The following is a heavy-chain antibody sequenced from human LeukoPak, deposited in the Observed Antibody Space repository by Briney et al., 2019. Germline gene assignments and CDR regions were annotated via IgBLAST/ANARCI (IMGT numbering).Heavy chain of an antibody. D-gene: IGHD3-10*01. J-gene: IGHJ4*02. CDR2: INHSGSTS. Sequence: SETLSLTCAVYGESFSGYFWNWIRQPPGKGLEWIGEINHSGSTSNHNPSLKSRVTMSVDKSKNQFSLKLSSVTAADTAVYYCAKRTRNYYGSGIDYWGQGTLVTVSS. V-gene: IGHV4-34*01. CDR3: AKRTRNYYGSGIDY. CDR1: GESFSGYF.